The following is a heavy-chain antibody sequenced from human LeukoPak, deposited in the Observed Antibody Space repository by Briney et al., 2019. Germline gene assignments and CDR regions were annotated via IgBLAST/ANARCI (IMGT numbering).Heavy chain of an antibody. CDR3: AKTPIGNQPGGDV. CDR1: GFTFGDYA. Sequence: PGGSLRLSCTASGFTFGDYAMSWVRQAPGKGLEWVGFIRSKAYGGTTEYAASVKGRFTISRDDSKSIAYLQMNSLKTEDTAVYYCAKTPIGNQPGGDVWGKGATVTVSS. V-gene: IGHV3-49*04. J-gene: IGHJ6*04. D-gene: IGHD1-14*01. CDR2: IRSKAYGGTT.